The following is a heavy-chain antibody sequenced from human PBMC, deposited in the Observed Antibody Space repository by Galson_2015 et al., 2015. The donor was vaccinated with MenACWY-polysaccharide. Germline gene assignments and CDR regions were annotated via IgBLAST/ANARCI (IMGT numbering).Heavy chain of an antibody. D-gene: IGHD3-22*01. CDR1: GYTFTSYG. Sequence: SVKVSCKASGYTFTSYGISWVRQAPGQGLEWMGWISAYNGNTNYAQKLQGRVNMTTDTSTSTAYMELRSLRSDDTAVYYCARQSGYYPYYYYGMDVWGQGTTVTVSS. J-gene: IGHJ6*02. CDR3: ARQSGYYPYYYYGMDV. V-gene: IGHV1-18*01. CDR2: ISAYNGNT.